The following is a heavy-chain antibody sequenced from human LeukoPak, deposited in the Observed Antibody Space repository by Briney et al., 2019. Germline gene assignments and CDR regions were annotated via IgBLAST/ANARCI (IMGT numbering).Heavy chain of an antibody. Sequence: SETLSLTCTVSGGSISSYYWSWIRQPPGKGLEWIGDIYYSGSTNYNPSLKSRVTISVDTSKNQFSLKLSSVTAADTAVYYCARVIDPGYYYDSSGYYFDYWGQGTLVTVSS. CDR2: IYYSGST. CDR3: ARVIDPGYYYDSSGYYFDY. D-gene: IGHD3-22*01. J-gene: IGHJ4*02. CDR1: GGSISSYY. V-gene: IGHV4-59*01.